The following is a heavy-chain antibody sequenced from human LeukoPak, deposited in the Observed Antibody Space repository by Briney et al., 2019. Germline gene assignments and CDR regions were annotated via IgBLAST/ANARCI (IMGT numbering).Heavy chain of an antibody. D-gene: IGHD2-8*01. CDR3: AKGRGCANGVCYVFDP. CDR2: IRYDGSNK. Sequence: GGSLRLSCAASGFTFSGYGMHWVRQAPGKGLEWVAFIRYDGSNKYYADSVKGRFTISRDNSKNTLYLQMNSLRVEDTAVYYWAKGRGCANGVCYVFDPWGQGTLVTVSS. CDR1: GFTFSGYG. V-gene: IGHV3-30*02. J-gene: IGHJ5*02.